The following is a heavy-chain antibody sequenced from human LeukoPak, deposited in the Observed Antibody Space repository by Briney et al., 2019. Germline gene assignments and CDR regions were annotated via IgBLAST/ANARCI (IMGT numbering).Heavy chain of an antibody. CDR3: VGYEGDSSTGY. Sequence: PGGSLRLSCAASGFIFSNFAMSWVRQAPGKGLEWVSAISGSGDSTFYADSVKGRFTISRDNSKSTLYLQMNSLRAEDTAVYYCVGYEGDSSTGYWGQGTLVTVSS. V-gene: IGHV3-23*01. CDR1: GFIFSNFA. CDR2: ISGSGDST. D-gene: IGHD2-2*01. J-gene: IGHJ4*02.